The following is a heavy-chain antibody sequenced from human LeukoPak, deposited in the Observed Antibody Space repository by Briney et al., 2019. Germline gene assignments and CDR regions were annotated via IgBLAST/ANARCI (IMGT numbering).Heavy chain of an antibody. CDR1: GFTFSSYG. Sequence: GGSLRLSCAASGFTFSSYGMHWVRQAPGKGLEWVAVIWYDGSNKYYADSVKGRFTISRDNSKNTPYLQMNSLRAEDTAVYYCARARNVYYYYMDVWGKGTTVTVSS. CDR2: IWYDGSNK. J-gene: IGHJ6*03. V-gene: IGHV3-33*01. CDR3: ARARNVYYYYMDV. D-gene: IGHD1-14*01.